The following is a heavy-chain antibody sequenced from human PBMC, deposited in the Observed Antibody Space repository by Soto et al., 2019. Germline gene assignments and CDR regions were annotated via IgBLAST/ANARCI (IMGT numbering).Heavy chain of an antibody. CDR1: GFIFDEYA. V-gene: IGHV3-9*01. J-gene: IGHJ4*02. CDR3: AKGASTTVFACHDY. CDR2: ISWNSGNI. Sequence: EVQLVESGGGLVQPGRSLRLSCAASGFIFDEYAMHWVRQAPGKGLEWVSSISWNSGNIGYANSVKGRFTISRDNAKNSLYLQMNSVRGEDTALYYCAKGASTTVFACHDYWGQGTLVTVSS. D-gene: IGHD3-10*02.